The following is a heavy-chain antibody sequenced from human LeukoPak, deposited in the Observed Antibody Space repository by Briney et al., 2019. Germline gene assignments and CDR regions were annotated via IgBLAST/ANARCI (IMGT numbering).Heavy chain of an antibody. D-gene: IGHD3-9*01. V-gene: IGHV5-51*01. CDR1: GYSFTSNY. CDR3: AVRSVRYFES. J-gene: IGHJ4*02. CDR2: IYPGDSST. Sequence: GESLKISCPGSGYSFTSNYIGWVRHIPASGLEWMGIIYPGDSSTRYSPSFEGQVTISADKSTSTAYLEWSSLKASDTAMYYCAVRSVRYFESWGQGTLVTVSP.